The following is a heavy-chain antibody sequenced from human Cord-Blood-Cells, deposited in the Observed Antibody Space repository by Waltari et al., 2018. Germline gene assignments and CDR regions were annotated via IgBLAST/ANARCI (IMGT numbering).Heavy chain of an antibody. CDR1: GGSFSGYY. V-gene: IGHV4-34*01. D-gene: IGHD4-4*01. CDR3: ATGTVTDAFDI. J-gene: IGHJ3*02. CDR2: INHSGST. Sequence: QVQLQQWGAGLLTPSETLSLTCAVYGGSFSGYYWSGIRQPPGKGLEWIGEINHSGSTNYNPSLKSRVTISVDTSKNQFSLKLSSVTAADTAVYYCATGTVTDAFDIWGQGTMVTVSS.